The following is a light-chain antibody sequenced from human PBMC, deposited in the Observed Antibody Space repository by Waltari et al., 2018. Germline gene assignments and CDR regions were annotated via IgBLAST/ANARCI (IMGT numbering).Light chain of an antibody. CDR1: QNIGKY. CDR3: QQSSSTPQST. Sequence: DIQMTQSPSSLSASIGDRVTITCRASQNIGKYLNWYQHKPGKAPKLLIYAASSLLSGVPSRFSGSGSGTDFTFTISSLQPEDSATYYCQQSSSTPQSTFGQGTRLEIK. CDR2: AAS. J-gene: IGKJ5*01. V-gene: IGKV1-39*01.